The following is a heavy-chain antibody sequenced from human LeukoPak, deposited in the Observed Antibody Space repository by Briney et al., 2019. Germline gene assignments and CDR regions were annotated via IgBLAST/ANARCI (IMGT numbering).Heavy chain of an antibody. CDR3: AKDIQLST. Sequence: GGSLRLSCVASGFTFSVTAMTWVRQAPGKGLEWVSLIGASGESTYYADSVKGRFTISRDNSKNTLSLQMNSLRVEDTAMYFCAKDIQLSTWGLGTMVTVSS. V-gene: IGHV3-23*01. CDR2: IGASGEST. J-gene: IGHJ3*01. D-gene: IGHD5-24*01. CDR1: GFTFSVTA.